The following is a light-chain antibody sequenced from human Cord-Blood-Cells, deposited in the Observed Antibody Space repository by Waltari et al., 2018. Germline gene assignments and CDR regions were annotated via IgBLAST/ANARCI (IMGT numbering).Light chain of an antibody. V-gene: IGLV2-14*01. J-gene: IGLJ2*01. CDR3: SSYTSSSTLVV. CDR2: EVS. CDR1: SRDVGGYNH. Sequence: QSALTQPASVSGSPGLSIPLSSTGTSRDVGGYNHVSWYQQHPGKAPKLMIYEVSNRPSGVSNRFSGSKSGNTASLTISGLQAEDEADYYCSSYTSSSTLVVFGGGTKLTVL.